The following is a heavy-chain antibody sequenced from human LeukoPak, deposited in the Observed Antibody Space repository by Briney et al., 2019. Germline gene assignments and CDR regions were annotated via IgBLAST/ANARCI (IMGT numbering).Heavy chain of an antibody. CDR2: INPNSGGT. Sequence: ASVKVSCKASGYTFTGYYMHWVRQAPGQGLEWMGWINPNSGGTNYAQKFQGRVTMTRDTSISTAYMELSRLRSDDTAVYYCARVRGSTRWFDPWGQGTLVTVPS. CDR1: GYTFTGYY. CDR3: ARVRGSTRWFDP. J-gene: IGHJ5*02. V-gene: IGHV1-2*02. D-gene: IGHD2-2*01.